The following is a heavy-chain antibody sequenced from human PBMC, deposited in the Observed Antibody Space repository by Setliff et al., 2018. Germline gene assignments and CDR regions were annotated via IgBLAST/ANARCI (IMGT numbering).Heavy chain of an antibody. V-gene: IGHV1-69*11. Sequence: SEKVSCKDSGVAFSSYALTWVRQSPGQGREWMGRIIPVIDTTDYAENFQGRVTFTADESTKTAYMDLRSLRSEDTAIYYCSRGRDCYNANAYEIWGQGTMVTVSS. D-gene: IGHD2-21*01. CDR1: GVAFSSYA. CDR2: IIPVIDTT. CDR3: SRGRDCYNANAYEI. J-gene: IGHJ3*02.